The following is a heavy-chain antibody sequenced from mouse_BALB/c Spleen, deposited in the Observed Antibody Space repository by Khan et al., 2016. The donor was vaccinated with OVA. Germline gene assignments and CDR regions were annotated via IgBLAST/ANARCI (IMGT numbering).Heavy chain of an antibody. V-gene: IGHV5-17*02. J-gene: IGHJ1*03. CDR1: GFTFSSFG. CDR3: ARSGGNFHWYFDV. Sequence: EVELVESGGDLVQPGGSRKLSCAASGFTFSSFGMHWVRQAPKKGLEWVAYISSGSSTIYYVDTVKGRFTISRDSPKNTLFLQMTSLRSEDTAMYYCARSGGNFHWYFDVWGTGTSVTVSS. D-gene: IGHD2-1*01. CDR2: ISSGSSTI.